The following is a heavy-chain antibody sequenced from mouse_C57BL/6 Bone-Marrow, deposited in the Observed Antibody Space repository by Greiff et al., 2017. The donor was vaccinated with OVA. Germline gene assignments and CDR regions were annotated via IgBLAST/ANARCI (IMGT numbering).Heavy chain of an antibody. J-gene: IGHJ3*01. CDR2: IWGVGST. Sequence: VKLLESGPGLVAPSQSLSITCTVSGFSLTSYGVDWVRQSPGKGLEWLGVIWGVGSTNYNSALKSRLSISKDNSKSQVFLKMNSLQTDDTAMYYCASQSTMAPFAYWGQGTLVTVSA. V-gene: IGHV2-6*01. CDR3: ASQSTMAPFAY. D-gene: IGHD2-1*01. CDR1: GFSLTSYG.